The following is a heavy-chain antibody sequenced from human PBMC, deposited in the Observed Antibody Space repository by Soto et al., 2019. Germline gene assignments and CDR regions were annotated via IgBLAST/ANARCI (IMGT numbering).Heavy chain of an antibody. J-gene: IGHJ6*02. V-gene: IGHV1-3*01. CDR3: ARDELERRYYYYGMDV. Sequence: EASVKVSCKASGYTFTSYAMHWVRQAPGQRLEWMGWINAGNGNTKYSQKFQGRVTITRDTSASTAYMELSSLRSEDTAVYYCARDELERRYYYYGMDVWGQGTTVTVSS. D-gene: IGHD1-1*01. CDR1: GYTFTSYA. CDR2: INAGNGNT.